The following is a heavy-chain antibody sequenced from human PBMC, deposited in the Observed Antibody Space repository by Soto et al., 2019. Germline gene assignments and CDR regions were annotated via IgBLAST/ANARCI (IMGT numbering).Heavy chain of an antibody. CDR3: ARDTAMAPYYYYGMDV. D-gene: IGHD5-18*01. CDR2: INPSGGST. J-gene: IGHJ6*02. Sequence: GASVKVSCKASGYTFTSYYMHWVRQAPGQGLEWMGIINPSGGSTSYAQKFQGRVTMTRDTSTSTVYMELSSLRSEDTAVYYCARDTAMAPYYYYGMDVWGQGTTVTVSS. V-gene: IGHV1-46*01. CDR1: GYTFTSYY.